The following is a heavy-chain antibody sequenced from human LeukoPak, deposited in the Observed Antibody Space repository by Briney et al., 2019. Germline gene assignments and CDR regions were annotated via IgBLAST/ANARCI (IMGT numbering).Heavy chain of an antibody. CDR2: IFYSGST. Sequence: SSETLSLTCTVSGASIRSSSYYWGWIRQPPGRGLEWIGSIFYSGSTYYNPSIKSRVTISVDTSKNQFSLKPRSVTAADTAVYYCASTLTYYYGSGSYYIDCWGQGTLVTVSS. CDR3: ASTLTYYYGSGSYYIDC. CDR1: GASIRSSSYY. V-gene: IGHV4-39*01. D-gene: IGHD3-10*01. J-gene: IGHJ4*02.